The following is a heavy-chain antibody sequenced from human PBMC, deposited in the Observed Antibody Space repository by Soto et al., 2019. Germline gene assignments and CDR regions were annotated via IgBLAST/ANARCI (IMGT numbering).Heavy chain of an antibody. CDR1: GFTFSSYA. Sequence: GGSLRLSCAASGFTFSSYAVSWVRQAPGKGLEWVSAISGSGGSTYYADSVKGRFTISRDNSKNTLYLQMNSLRAEDTAVYYCARDFHSYFGVVMKDIYYYYYGMDVWGQGTTVTVSS. CDR2: ISGSGGST. D-gene: IGHD3-3*01. J-gene: IGHJ6*02. CDR3: ARDFHSYFGVVMKDIYYYYYGMDV. V-gene: IGHV3-23*01.